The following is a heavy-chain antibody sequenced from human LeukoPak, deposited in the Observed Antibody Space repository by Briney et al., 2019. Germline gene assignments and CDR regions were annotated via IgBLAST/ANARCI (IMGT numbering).Heavy chain of an antibody. Sequence: SETLSLTCTVSGGSISSYYWSWIRQPPGKGLEWIGYIYYSGSTNYNPSLKSRVTISVDTSKNQFSLKLSSVTAADTAVYYCAGDPGHGPLEWLFGAFDIWGQGTMVTVSS. J-gene: IGHJ3*02. V-gene: IGHV4-59*01. CDR2: IYYSGST. CDR1: GGSISSYY. CDR3: AGDPGHGPLEWLFGAFDI. D-gene: IGHD3-3*01.